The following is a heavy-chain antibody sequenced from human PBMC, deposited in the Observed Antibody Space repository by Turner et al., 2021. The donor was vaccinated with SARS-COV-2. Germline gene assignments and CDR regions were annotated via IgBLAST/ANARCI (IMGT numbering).Heavy chain of an antibody. V-gene: IGHV1-2*02. J-gene: IGHJ5*02. CDR1: GYSCSGCQ. CDR2: SNPNSGGT. CDR3: ARGPRGYDFWSGYPNWFDP. Sequence: QVQLVPSAAVVMKCGVSVNFSGNGSGYSCSGCQLHGVRQAPGQGLEGMGWSNPNSGGTNYAQKFQGRVTMTSDTSISTAYMELSMLRSDDTAVYYCARGPRGYDFWSGYPNWFDPWGQGTLVTVSS. D-gene: IGHD3-3*01.